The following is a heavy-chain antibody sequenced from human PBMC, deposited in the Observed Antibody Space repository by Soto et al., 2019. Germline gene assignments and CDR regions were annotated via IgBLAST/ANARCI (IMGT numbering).Heavy chain of an antibody. V-gene: IGHV1-69*06. J-gene: IGHJ5*02. CDR1: GGTFSSYA. CDR3: ARAHYDSSGYPNWFDP. Sequence: GASVKVSCKASGGTFSSYAISWVRQAPGQGLEWMGGIIPIFGTANYAQKFQGRVTITADKSTSTAYMELSSLRSEDTAVYYCARAHYDSSGYPNWFDPWGQGTLVTVS. CDR2: IIPIFGTA. D-gene: IGHD3-22*01.